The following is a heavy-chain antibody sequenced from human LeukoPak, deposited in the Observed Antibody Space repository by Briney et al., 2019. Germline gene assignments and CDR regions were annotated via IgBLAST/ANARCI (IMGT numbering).Heavy chain of an antibody. CDR1: GFTFSSYW. CDR2: IKQDGSEK. Sequence: PGGSLRLSCAASGFTFSSYWMSWVRQAPGKGLEWVANIKQDGSEKYYVDSVKGRFTISRDNAKNSLYLQMNSLRAEDTAVYYCARVPGASWYRGNWFDPWGQGTLVTVSS. D-gene: IGHD6-13*01. J-gene: IGHJ5*02. CDR3: ARVPGASWYRGNWFDP. V-gene: IGHV3-7*01.